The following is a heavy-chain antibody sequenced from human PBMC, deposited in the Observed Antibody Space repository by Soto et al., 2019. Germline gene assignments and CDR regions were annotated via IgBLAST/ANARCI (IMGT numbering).Heavy chain of an antibody. J-gene: IGHJ6*02. V-gene: IGHV3-53*01. D-gene: IGHD3-16*01. Sequence: GSLRLSCAASGFTVSSNYMSWVRQAPGKGLEWVSVIYSGGSTYYADSVKGRFTISRDNSKNTLYLQMNSLRAEDTAVYYCARCRGTSLYYYYYGMDVWGQGTTVTVSS. CDR1: GFTVSSNY. CDR2: IYSGGST. CDR3: ARCRGTSLYYYYYGMDV.